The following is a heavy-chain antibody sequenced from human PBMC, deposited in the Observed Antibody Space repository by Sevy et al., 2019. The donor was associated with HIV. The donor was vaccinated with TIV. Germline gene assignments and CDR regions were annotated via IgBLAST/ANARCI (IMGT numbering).Heavy chain of an antibody. CDR1: GYTFTDYY. CDR3: ARARGQQLGRSSDY. V-gene: IGHV1-2*02. D-gene: IGHD6-13*01. J-gene: IGHJ4*02. Sequence: ASVKVSCKASGYTFTDYYMHWVRQAPGQGLEWMGWINPNSGGINYAQKFQGRVTMTRDTSISTAYMDLSRLRSDDTAGYYCARARGQQLGRSSDYWGQGTLVTVSS. CDR2: INPNSGGI.